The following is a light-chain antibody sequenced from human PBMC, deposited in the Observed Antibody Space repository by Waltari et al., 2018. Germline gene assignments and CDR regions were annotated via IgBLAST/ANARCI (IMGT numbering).Light chain of an antibody. CDR3: YSYAGSGTWV. Sequence: WYQKNPGKAPKVMIYEGNKRPSGVSNRFSGSKAGNTASLTISGLQAEDEADYYCYSYAGSGTWVFGGGTKLTVL. J-gene: IGLJ3*02. V-gene: IGLV2-23*01. CDR2: EGN.